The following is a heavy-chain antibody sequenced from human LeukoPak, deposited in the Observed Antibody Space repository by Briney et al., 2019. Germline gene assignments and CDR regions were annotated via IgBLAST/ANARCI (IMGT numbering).Heavy chain of an antibody. CDR3: ARVLRYCSGGNCYSGGLGYMDV. V-gene: IGHV3-7*03. CDR1: GFTFSSYW. Sequence: GSLRLSCAASGFTFSSYWMSWVRQAPGKGLEWVANIKQDGSEKYYVDSVKGRFTISRGNAKNSLYLQMNSLRAEDTAVYYCARVLRYCSGGNCYSGGLGYMDVWGKGTTVTISS. J-gene: IGHJ6*03. D-gene: IGHD2-15*01. CDR2: IKQDGSEK.